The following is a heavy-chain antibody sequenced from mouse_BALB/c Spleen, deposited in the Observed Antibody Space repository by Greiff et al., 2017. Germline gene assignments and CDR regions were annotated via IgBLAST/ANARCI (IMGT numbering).Heavy chain of an antibody. CDR1: GFTFSSYG. CDR3: ARQDYGSNAMDY. Sequence: EVQVVESGGGLVKPGGSLKLSCAASGFTFSSYGMSWVRQTPDKRLEWVATISSGGSYTYYPDSVKGRFTISRDNAKNTLYLQMSSLKTEDTAMYYCARQDYGSNAMDYWGQGTSVTVSS. J-gene: IGHJ4*01. CDR2: ISSGGSYT. D-gene: IGHD1-1*01. V-gene: IGHV5-6*01.